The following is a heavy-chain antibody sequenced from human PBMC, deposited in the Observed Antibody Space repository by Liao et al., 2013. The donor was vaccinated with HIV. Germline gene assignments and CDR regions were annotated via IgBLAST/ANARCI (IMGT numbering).Heavy chain of an antibody. Sequence: QVQPQQWGAGLLKPSETLSLTCAVYGGSFSGYYWSWIRQPPGKGLEWIGEINHSGSTNYIPSLKSRVTISVDTSKNQFSLKLRSVTAADTAVYYCAVGSSWYNGWVYWGQGTLVTVSS. V-gene: IGHV4-34*02. CDR1: GGSFSGYY. D-gene: IGHD6-13*01. CDR3: AVGSSWYNGWVY. CDR2: INHSGST. J-gene: IGHJ4*02.